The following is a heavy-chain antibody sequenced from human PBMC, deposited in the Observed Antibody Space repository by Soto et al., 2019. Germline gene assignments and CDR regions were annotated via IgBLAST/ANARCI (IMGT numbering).Heavy chain of an antibody. V-gene: IGHV4-39*01. CDR1: GGSISSSSYY. CDR2: IYYSGST. D-gene: IGHD3-10*01. CDR3: ATLWFGEGNY. J-gene: IGHJ4*02. Sequence: LPETLSLTCTVSGGSISSSSYYWGWIRQPPGKGLEWIGSIYYSGSTYYNPSLKSRVTISVDTSKNQFSLKLSSVTAADTAVYYCATLWFGEGNYWGQGTLVIVS.